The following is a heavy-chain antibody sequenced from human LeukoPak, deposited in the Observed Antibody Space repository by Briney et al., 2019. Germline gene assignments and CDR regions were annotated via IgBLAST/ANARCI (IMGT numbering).Heavy chain of an antibody. J-gene: IGHJ3*02. D-gene: IGHD1-26*01. CDR3: ARDITGAHYDAFDI. CDR2: ISSSSSYI. V-gene: IGHV3-21*01. Sequence: GGSLRLSCAASGFTFSSYSMNWVRQAPGKGLEWVSSISSSSSYIYYAGSVKGRFTISRDNAKNTLYLQMNSLRAEDTAVYYCARDITGAHYDAFDIWGQGTMVTVSS. CDR1: GFTFSSYS.